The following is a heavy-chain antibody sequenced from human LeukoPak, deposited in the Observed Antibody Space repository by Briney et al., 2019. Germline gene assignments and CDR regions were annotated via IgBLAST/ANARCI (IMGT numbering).Heavy chain of an antibody. CDR3: ARGTMVRGVIPQGWFDP. V-gene: IGHV4-30-4*08. CDR2: IYYSGST. D-gene: IGHD3-10*01. Sequence: PSETLSLTCSVSGGSISPYYWSWIRQPPGKGLEWIGYIYYSGSTYYNPSLKSRVTISVDTSKNQFSLKLSSVTAADTAVYYCARGTMVRGVIPQGWFDPWGQGTLVTVSS. CDR1: GGSISPYY. J-gene: IGHJ5*02.